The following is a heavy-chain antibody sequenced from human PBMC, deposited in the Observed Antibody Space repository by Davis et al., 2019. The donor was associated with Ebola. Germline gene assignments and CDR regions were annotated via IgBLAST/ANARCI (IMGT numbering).Heavy chain of an antibody. Sequence: ASVKVSCKASGYTFTSYAMHWVRQAPGQRLEWMGWINAGNGNTKYSQKFQGRVTMTRDTSISTAYMELSRLRSDDTAVYYCARARIGGIVVVMNDAFDIWGQGTMVTVSS. J-gene: IGHJ3*02. D-gene: IGHD3-22*01. CDR1: GYTFTSYA. V-gene: IGHV1-3*01. CDR3: ARARIGGIVVVMNDAFDI. CDR2: INAGNGNT.